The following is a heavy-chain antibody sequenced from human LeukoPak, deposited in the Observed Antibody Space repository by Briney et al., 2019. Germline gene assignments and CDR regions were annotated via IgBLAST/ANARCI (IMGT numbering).Heavy chain of an antibody. V-gene: IGHV1-18*01. Sequence: ASVKVSCKASGYTFTSYGISWVRQAPGQGLEWMGWISAYNGNTNYAQKLQGRVTMTTDTSTSTAYMELRSLRSDDTAVYYCARDPRLAAAGTSNWFDPWGQGTLVTAS. J-gene: IGHJ5*02. CDR3: ARDPRLAAAGTSNWFDP. CDR2: ISAYNGNT. CDR1: GYTFTSYG. D-gene: IGHD6-13*01.